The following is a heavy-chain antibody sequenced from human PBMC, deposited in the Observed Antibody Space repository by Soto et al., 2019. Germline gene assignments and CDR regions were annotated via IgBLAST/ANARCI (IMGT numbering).Heavy chain of an antibody. J-gene: IGHJ5*02. Sequence: QVQLVQSGAEVKKPGASVKVSCKASGYTFTSYAMHWVRQAPGQRLEWMGWINAGNGNTKYSQKFQGRVTITRDTSASTAYMELSSLRSEDTAVYYCARDKVRMSAGLSWFDPWGQGTLVTVSS. V-gene: IGHV1-3*01. CDR1: GYTFTSYA. CDR2: INAGNGNT. D-gene: IGHD3-10*01. CDR3: ARDKVRMSAGLSWFDP.